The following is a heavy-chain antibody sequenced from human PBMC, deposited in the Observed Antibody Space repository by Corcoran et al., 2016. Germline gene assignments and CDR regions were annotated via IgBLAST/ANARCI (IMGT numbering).Heavy chain of an antibody. J-gene: IGHJ6*02. V-gene: IGHV4-39*07. CDR2: IFNNGSA. CDR3: ARGEIRGGYFYGLDV. CDR1: GGSISSTDYY. Sequence: QLQLQESGPGLVKPSETLSLTCTVSGGSISSTDYYWGWLRQPPGQGLEWIGRIFNNGSAYYDSSLKSRVTMSLDTSNNQFSLRLTSVTAADTAVYCCARGEIRGGYFYGLDVWGQGTTVTVSS. D-gene: IGHD1-26*01.